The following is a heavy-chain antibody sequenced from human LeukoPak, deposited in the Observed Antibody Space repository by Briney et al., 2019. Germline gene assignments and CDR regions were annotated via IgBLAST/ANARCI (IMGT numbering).Heavy chain of an antibody. CDR3: AREASSYYDSSGYSGDWWYYGMDV. CDR1: GGTFSSYA. D-gene: IGHD3-22*01. J-gene: IGHJ6*02. Sequence: GASVKVSCKASGGTFSSYAISWVGQAPGQGLEWMGWINPNSDGTNYAQKFQGRVTMTRDTSISTAYMELSTLRSDDTAVYYCAREASSYYDSSGYSGDWWYYGMDVWGQGTTVTVSS. CDR2: INPNSDGT. V-gene: IGHV1-2*02.